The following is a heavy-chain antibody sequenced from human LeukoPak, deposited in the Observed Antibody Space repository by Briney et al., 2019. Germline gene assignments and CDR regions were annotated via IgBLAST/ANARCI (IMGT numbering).Heavy chain of an antibody. D-gene: IGHD1-26*01. J-gene: IGHJ3*02. V-gene: IGHV4-39*07. Sequence: SETLSLTCTVSGGSISSSSYYWGWIRQPPGKGLEWIGSIYYSGSTYYNPSLKSRVTISVDTSKNQFSLKLSSVTAADTAVYYCARDGVGGGITRDAFDIWGQGTMVTVSS. CDR3: ARDGVGGGITRDAFDI. CDR1: GGSISSSSYY. CDR2: IYYSGST.